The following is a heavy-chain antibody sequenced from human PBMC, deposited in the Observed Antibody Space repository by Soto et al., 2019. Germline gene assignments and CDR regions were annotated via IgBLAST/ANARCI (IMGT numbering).Heavy chain of an antibody. Sequence: GESLKISCQGSGYSFTSYWISWVRQMPGKGLEWMGRIHPSDSYTNYRPSFQGHVTISAEKSISAAYLQWSSLNAADTAMYYGARPAMTTVTTSGWFDPWGQGTLVTVSS. CDR1: GYSFTSYW. J-gene: IGHJ5*02. D-gene: IGHD4-17*01. V-gene: IGHV5-10-1*01. CDR2: IHPSDSYT. CDR3: ARPAMTTVTTSGWFDP.